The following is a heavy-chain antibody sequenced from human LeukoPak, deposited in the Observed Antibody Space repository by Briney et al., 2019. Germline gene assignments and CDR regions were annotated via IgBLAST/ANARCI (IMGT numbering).Heavy chain of an antibody. CDR2: IYSSGST. V-gene: IGHV4-61*02. CDR1: GGSISSGSYY. Sequence: PSETLSLTCTVSGGSISSGSYYWSWIRQPAGKGLEWIGRIYSSGSTNYNPSLKSRVTISLDTSKNQFSLKLSSVTAADTAVYYCARDFWGQGSWFDPWGQGTLVTVSS. D-gene: IGHD3-16*01. J-gene: IGHJ5*02. CDR3: ARDFWGQGSWFDP.